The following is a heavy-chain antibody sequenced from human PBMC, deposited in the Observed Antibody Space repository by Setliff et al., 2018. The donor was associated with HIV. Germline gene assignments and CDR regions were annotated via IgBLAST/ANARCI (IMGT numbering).Heavy chain of an antibody. CDR3: ARDVWDFPECGGDCYPFDY. CDR2: IYHSGST. Sequence: SETLSLTCAVSGYSITSGYSWGWIRQSPGKGLEWIGSIYHSGSTYYNPSLKSRVTISVDTSKNQFSLKLSSVTAADTAVYYCARDVWDFPECGGDCYPFDYWGQGTLVTVSS. V-gene: IGHV4-38-2*02. J-gene: IGHJ4*02. CDR1: GYSITSGYS. D-gene: IGHD2-21*02.